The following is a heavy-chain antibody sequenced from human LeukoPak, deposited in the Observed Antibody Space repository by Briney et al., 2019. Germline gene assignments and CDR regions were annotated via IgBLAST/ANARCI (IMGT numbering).Heavy chain of an antibody. CDR1: GFIFSNYG. CDR2: IWYDGRTK. D-gene: IGHD6-19*01. CDR3: AREWGRIAVAGGPGY. J-gene: IGHJ4*02. V-gene: IGHV3-33*01. Sequence: GGSLRLSCEVSGFIFSNYGMHWVRQAPGKGLEWVALIWYDGRTKFHADSVRGRFAISRDNSANTLYLQMSSLRVEDTAVYYCAREWGRIAVAGGPGYWGQGALVTVSS.